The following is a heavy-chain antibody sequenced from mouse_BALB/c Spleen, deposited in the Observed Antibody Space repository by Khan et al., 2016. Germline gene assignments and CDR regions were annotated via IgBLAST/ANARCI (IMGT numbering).Heavy chain of an antibody. CDR1: GFSLSTSGMG. J-gene: IGHJ4*01. CDR3: ARIKGRRAMDY. V-gene: IGHV8-8*01. Sequence: QVTLKESGPGILQPSQTLSLTCSFSGFSLSTSGMGVGWIRQPSGKGLQWLAHIWWDADKRYNPALKSRLTISKDTSSTQVSLKIASVDTAVTATYYCARIKGRRAMDYWGQGTSVTVSS. CDR2: IWWDADK.